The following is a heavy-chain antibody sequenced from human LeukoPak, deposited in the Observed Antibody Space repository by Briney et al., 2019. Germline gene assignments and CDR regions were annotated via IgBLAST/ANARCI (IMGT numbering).Heavy chain of an antibody. CDR1: GYTFTSYY. D-gene: IGHD1-1*01. Sequence: ASVKVSCKASGYTFTSYYMHWVRQAPGQGLEWMGIINPSGGSTSYAQKFQGRVTMTRDTSISTAYMELSRLRSDDTAFYYCARTGTPTADWFDPWGQGTLVTVSS. J-gene: IGHJ5*02. CDR3: ARTGTPTADWFDP. CDR2: INPSGGST. V-gene: IGHV1-46*01.